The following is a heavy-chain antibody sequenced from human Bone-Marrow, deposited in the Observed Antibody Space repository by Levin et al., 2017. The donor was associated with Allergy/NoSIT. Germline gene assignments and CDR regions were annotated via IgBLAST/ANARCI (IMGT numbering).Heavy chain of an antibody. D-gene: IGHD3-3*01. V-gene: IGHV3-30*18. CDR2: ISYDGSNK. CDR3: AKAGIFGVVMPFDY. J-gene: IGHJ4*02. Sequence: GGSLRLSCAASGFTFSSYGMHWVRQAPGKGLEWVAVISYDGSNKYYADSVKGRFTISRDNSKNTLYLQMNSLRAEDTAVYYCAKAGIFGVVMPFDYWGQGTLVTVSS. CDR1: GFTFSSYG.